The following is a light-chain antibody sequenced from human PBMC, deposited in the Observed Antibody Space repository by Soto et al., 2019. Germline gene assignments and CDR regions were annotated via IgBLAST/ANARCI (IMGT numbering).Light chain of an antibody. CDR2: GAS. CDR1: QSVSSSY. J-gene: IGKJ1*01. CDR3: QQYGSSPKT. V-gene: IGKV3-20*01. Sequence: EVVLTQSPGTLSLSPGERATLSCRASQSVSSSYLAWYQQKPGQAPRLLIYGASSRATGIPDRFSGSGSGTDFTLTISRLEPEDFAVYYCQQYGSSPKTFGQVTMV.